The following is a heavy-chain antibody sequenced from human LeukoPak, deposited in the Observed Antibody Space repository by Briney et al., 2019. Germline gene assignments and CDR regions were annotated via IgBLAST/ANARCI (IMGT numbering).Heavy chain of an antibody. Sequence: GGSLRLSCAASGFTFSSYAMSWVRQAPGKGLEWVSAISGSGGSTYYADSVKGRFTISGDNSKNTLYLQMNSLRAEDTAVYYCAKVKRDIYYDSSGYYYFDYWGQGTLVTVSS. V-gene: IGHV3-23*01. CDR2: ISGSGGST. D-gene: IGHD3-22*01. CDR3: AKVKRDIYYDSSGYYYFDY. CDR1: GFTFSSYA. J-gene: IGHJ4*02.